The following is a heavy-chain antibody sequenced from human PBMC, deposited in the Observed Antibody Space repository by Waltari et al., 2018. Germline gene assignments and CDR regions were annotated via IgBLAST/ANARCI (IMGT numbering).Heavy chain of an antibody. D-gene: IGHD2-2*03. CDR2: VPTDQGDP. V-gene: IGHV7-4-1*04. Sequence: QVQLVQSGSELKKPGASVKVSCKASGFRFTKYAICWVRQAPGKGLEWMGWVPTDQGDPAYAQDFTGLFASSLEPPDTLSYLEIGSLTPEYTAVYYCAGYGAAAEKAVSLDLWGQGTLVTVSP. J-gene: IGHJ5*02. CDR3: AGYGAAAEKAVSLDL. CDR1: GFRFTKYA.